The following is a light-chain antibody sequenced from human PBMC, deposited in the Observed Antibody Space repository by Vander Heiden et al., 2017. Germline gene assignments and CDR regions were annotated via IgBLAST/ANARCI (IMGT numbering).Light chain of an antibody. CDR1: QSISSW. CDR3: QQYNSYSTWT. CDR2: DAS. V-gene: IGKV1-5*01. J-gene: IGKJ1*01. Sequence: DIQMTQSPSTLSASVGDRVTITCRASQSISSWLAWYQQKPGRAPKLLIYDASSLESGVPTRFSGSESGTEFTLTISSLQPDDFATYYCQQYNSYSTWTFGQGTKAEIK.